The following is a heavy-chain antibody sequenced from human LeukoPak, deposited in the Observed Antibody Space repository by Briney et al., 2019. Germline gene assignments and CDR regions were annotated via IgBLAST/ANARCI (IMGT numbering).Heavy chain of an antibody. Sequence: SGTLSLTCTVSGGSISSYYWSWIRQPPGKGLEWIGYIYYSGSTNYNPSLKSRVTISVDTSKNQFSLKLSSVTAADTAVYYCARGHYDILTGYFDYWGQGTLVTVSS. J-gene: IGHJ4*02. D-gene: IGHD3-9*01. CDR2: IYYSGST. CDR1: GGSISSYY. CDR3: ARGHYDILTGYFDY. V-gene: IGHV4-59*08.